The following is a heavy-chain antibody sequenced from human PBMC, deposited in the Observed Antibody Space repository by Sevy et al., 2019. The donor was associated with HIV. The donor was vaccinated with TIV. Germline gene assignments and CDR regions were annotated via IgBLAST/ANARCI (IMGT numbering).Heavy chain of an antibody. CDR2: IYYSGST. CDR1: GGSISSSSYY. J-gene: IGHJ4*02. D-gene: IGHD3-16*01. Sequence: SETLSLTCTVSGGSISSSSYYWGWIRQPPGKRLEWIGSIYYSGSTYYNPSLKSRVTISVDTSKNQFSLKLSSVTAADTAVYYCARRKDKGGGRGFDYWGQRTLVTVSS. CDR3: ARRKDKGGGRGFDY. V-gene: IGHV4-39*01.